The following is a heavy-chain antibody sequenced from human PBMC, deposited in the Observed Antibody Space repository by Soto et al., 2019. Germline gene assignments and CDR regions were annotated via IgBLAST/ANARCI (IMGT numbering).Heavy chain of an antibody. V-gene: IGHV1-69*02. CDR1: GGTFSSYT. Sequence: QVQLVQSGAEVKKPGSSVKVSCKASGGTFSSYTISWVRQAPGQGLEWMGRIIPILGIANYAQKLQGRVTITADKSTSTAYMELSSLRSEDTAVYYCAATGVVVVVAAFDYWGQGTLVTVSS. CDR2: IIPILGIA. J-gene: IGHJ4*02. CDR3: AATGVVVVVAAFDY. D-gene: IGHD2-15*01.